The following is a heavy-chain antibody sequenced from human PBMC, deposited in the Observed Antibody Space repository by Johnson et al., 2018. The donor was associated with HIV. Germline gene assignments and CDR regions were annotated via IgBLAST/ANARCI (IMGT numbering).Heavy chain of an antibody. CDR1: GFAVSSNY. J-gene: IGHJ3*02. CDR3: ARVGDGNNKNAFDI. Sequence: MMLVESGGGLIQPGGSLRLSCAAFGFAVSSNYMSWVRQAPGKGLEWVSVIYSGGSTYYADSVKGRFTISRDNSKNTLFLQLGSLRAEDMAVYYCARVGDGNNKNAFDIWGQGTMVTVSS. CDR2: IYSGGST. V-gene: IGHV3-66*03. D-gene: IGHD5-24*01.